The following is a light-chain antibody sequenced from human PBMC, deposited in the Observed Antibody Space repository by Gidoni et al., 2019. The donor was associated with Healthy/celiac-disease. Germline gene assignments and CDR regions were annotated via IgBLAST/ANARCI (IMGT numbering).Light chain of an antibody. J-gene: IGKJ5*01. CDR3: QQYNNWPHT. CDR1: QSVSRN. V-gene: IGKV3-15*01. Sequence: EIVMTQSPATLSVSPGDRATLSCRASQSVSRNLAWYQQKPGQAPRLLIYGASTRATGIPARFSGSGSGTEFTLTISSLPSEDFAVYYCQQYNNWPHTFGQGTRLEIK. CDR2: GAS.